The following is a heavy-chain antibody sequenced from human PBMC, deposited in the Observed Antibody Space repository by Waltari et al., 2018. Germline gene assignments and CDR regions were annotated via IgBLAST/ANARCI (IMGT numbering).Heavy chain of an antibody. CDR2: VDHKEDET. Sequence: EVQLVQSGDEVKKPGATMKISCKASGYTFFDYYMHWLQQARGRGLEWLGRVDHKEDETIYAETFPGRVTITADTSTDTAYWEVSTLRSEDTAVYYCVIDRDRDGYNRYYFDLWGQGTLVTVSA. CDR3: VIDRDRDGYNRYYFDL. V-gene: IGHV1-69-2*01. CDR1: GYTFFDYY. D-gene: IGHD5-12*01. J-gene: IGHJ4*02.